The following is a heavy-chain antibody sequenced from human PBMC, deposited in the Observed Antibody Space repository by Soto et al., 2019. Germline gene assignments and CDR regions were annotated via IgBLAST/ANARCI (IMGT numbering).Heavy chain of an antibody. CDR3: AKGPEEGIVVVPAALFDY. J-gene: IGHJ4*02. CDR1: GFTFSSYG. D-gene: IGHD2-2*01. Sequence: PGGSLRLSCAASGFTFSSYGMHWVRQAPGKGLEWVAVISYDGSNKYYADSVKGRFTISRDNSKNTLYLQMNSLRAGDTAVYYCAKGPEEGIVVVPAALFDYWGQGTLVTVSS. CDR2: ISYDGSNK. V-gene: IGHV3-30*18.